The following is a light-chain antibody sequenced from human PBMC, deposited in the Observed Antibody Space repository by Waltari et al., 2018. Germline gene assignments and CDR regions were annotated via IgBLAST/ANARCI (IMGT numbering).Light chain of an antibody. J-gene: IGKJ1*01. CDR3: LQYYSIPRT. CDR1: QSLLHSAVNKSY. V-gene: IGKV4-1*01. Sequence: DIVMTQSPDSLAVPLGERVTFNCRSSQSLLHSAVNKSYLAWFQQKSGQSPKLLIYWASAREYWVPDRFIGRGSGTDFTLTISRLQPEDVAIYYCLQYYSIPRTFGQGTKVEI. CDR2: WAS.